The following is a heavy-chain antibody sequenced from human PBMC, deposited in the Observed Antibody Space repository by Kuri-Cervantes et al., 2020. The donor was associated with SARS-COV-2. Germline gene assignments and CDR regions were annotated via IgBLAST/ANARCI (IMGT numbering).Heavy chain of an antibody. D-gene: IGHD6-19*01. CDR1: GFTVSSNY. CDR2: IYSGGST. CDR3: ARSVAGQWPDHGQGDLYYYYYGMDV. Sequence: GESLKISCAASGFTVSSNYMSWVRQAPGKGLEWVSVIYSGGSTYYADSVKGRFTISRDNSKNTLYLQMNSLRAEDTAVYYCARSVAGQWPDHGQGDLYYYYYGMDVWGQGTTVTVSS. J-gene: IGHJ6*02. V-gene: IGHV3-53*05.